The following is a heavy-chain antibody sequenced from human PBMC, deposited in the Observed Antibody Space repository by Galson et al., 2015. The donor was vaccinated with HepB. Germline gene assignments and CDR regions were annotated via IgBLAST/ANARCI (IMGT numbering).Heavy chain of an antibody. J-gene: IGHJ4*02. D-gene: IGHD6-13*01. CDR1: GFTFSRHT. CDR3: AKCSGSNWFVPHHFDS. Sequence: SLRLSCAASGFTFSRHTMSWLRQAPGKGLEWVSSISGSGGSTYYRGSFKGRFTISRDNSKNTVYLQMKSLRADDTAVYYCAKCSGSNWFVPHHFDSWGQGTQVTVSS. V-gene: IGHV3-23*01. CDR2: ISGSGGST.